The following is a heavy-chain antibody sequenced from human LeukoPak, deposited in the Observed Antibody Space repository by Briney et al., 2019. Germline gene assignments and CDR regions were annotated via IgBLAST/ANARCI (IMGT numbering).Heavy chain of an antibody. D-gene: IGHD2-2*01. J-gene: IGHJ4*02. V-gene: IGHV1-2*06. CDR3: ARDYCSSTSCLFDY. Sequence: GASVKVSCKASGYTFTGYHMHWVRQAPGQGLEWMGRINPNSGDTNNAQKFQGRVTTTRDTSISTAYMDLSRLTSDDTAVYYCARDYCSSTSCLFDYWGQGILVTVSS. CDR1: GYTFTGYH. CDR2: INPNSGDT.